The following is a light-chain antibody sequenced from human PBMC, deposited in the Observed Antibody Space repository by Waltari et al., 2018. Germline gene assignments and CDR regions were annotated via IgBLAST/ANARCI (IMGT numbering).Light chain of an antibody. CDR2: DVS. J-gene: IGKJ4*01. V-gene: IGKV3-11*01. Sequence: EIVLTQSPATLSLSPGERATLSCRASQSVRSYLAWYQQKPGRAPRLLIYDVSKRATCIPARFSGSGSGTDFSLTISGLEPEDSAVYYCQQRGNWPTVTFGGGTKVEI. CDR1: QSVRSY. CDR3: QQRGNWPTVT.